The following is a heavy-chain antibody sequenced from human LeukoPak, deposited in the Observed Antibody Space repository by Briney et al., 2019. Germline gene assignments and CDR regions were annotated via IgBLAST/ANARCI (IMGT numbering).Heavy chain of an antibody. D-gene: IGHD3-3*01. CDR3: ARCSRVFVEIIPNHDAFVI. Sequence: KPSETLSLTCAVYVESFNGYYWSWLRQPTGKGLECIGDINHSGSTNYNPSLKSRVTISVDTSKNQFSLKLSSVTAADTAVYYRARCSRVFVEIIPNHDAFVILGQGRIVTDSS. V-gene: IGHV4-34*01. J-gene: IGHJ3*02. CDR1: VESFNGYY. CDR2: INHSGST.